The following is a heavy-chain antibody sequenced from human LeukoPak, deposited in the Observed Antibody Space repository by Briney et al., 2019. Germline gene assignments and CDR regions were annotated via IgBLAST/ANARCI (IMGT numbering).Heavy chain of an antibody. CDR1: GYTFNGYY. Sequence: ASVKVSCKASGYTFNGYYIHWVRQAPGQGLKWMGWINPNSGGTNYAQKFQGRVTMTRDTSISTAYMELSRLRSEDTAVYYCVLVRVTYYYYMDVWGKGTTVTVSS. CDR2: INPNSGGT. J-gene: IGHJ6*03. V-gene: IGHV1-2*02. CDR3: VLVRVTYYYYMDV. D-gene: IGHD1-1*01.